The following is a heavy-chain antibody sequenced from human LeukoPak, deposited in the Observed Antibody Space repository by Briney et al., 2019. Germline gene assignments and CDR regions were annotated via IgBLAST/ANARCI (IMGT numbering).Heavy chain of an antibody. D-gene: IGHD2-15*01. CDR2: IRYDGTNI. V-gene: IGHV3-30*02. CDR1: GFTFSIYG. J-gene: IGHJ4*02. Sequence: GGSLRLSCAASGFTFSIYGMHWVRQPPGKGLEWVAFIRYDGTNIYYADSVKGRFTISRDNSKNTVYLQMNSLRAEDTAVYYCAKDLRGYCSGGSCKTIDYWGQGTLVTVSS. CDR3: AKDLRGYCSGGSCKTIDY.